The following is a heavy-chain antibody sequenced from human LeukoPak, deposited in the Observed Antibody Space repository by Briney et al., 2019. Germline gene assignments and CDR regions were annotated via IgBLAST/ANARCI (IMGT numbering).Heavy chain of an antibody. Sequence: GGSLRLSCAASGFTFSSYEMNWVRQAPGKGLEWVSYISSSGSTIYYADSVKGRFTISRDNSKNTLYLQMNSLRAEDTAVYYCARDLIRDTAMVTLIYWGQGTLVTVSS. CDR3: ARDLIRDTAMVTLIY. CDR1: GFTFSSYE. J-gene: IGHJ4*02. D-gene: IGHD5-18*01. V-gene: IGHV3-48*03. CDR2: ISSSGSTI.